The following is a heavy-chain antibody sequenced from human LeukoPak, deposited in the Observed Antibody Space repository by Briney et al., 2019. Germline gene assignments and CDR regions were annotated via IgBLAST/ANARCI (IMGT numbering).Heavy chain of an antibody. Sequence: SETLSLTCTVSGGSISSGGYYWSWIRQHPGKGLEWVGYIYYSASTYYNPSLKSRVTISVDTSKNQFSLKLSSVTAADTAVYYCATTLGYCSGGSCYSSTFGLDYWGQGTLVTVSS. D-gene: IGHD2-15*01. J-gene: IGHJ4*02. V-gene: IGHV4-31*03. CDR2: IYYSAST. CDR3: ATTLGYCSGGSCYSSTFGLDY. CDR1: GGSISSGGYY.